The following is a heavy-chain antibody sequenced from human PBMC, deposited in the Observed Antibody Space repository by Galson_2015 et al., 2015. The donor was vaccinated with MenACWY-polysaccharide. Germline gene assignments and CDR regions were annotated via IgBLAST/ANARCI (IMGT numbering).Heavy chain of an antibody. CDR3: ARATYNGGWYPDYFDY. J-gene: IGHJ4*01. D-gene: IGHD6-19*01. CDR1: GFTFSTYW. Sequence: SLRLSCAASGFTFSTYWMSWVRQAPGKGLEWVANIKPDGSDKYYVDSVKGRFTISRDNAKNSLYLQMNGLRAEDTAIFFCARATYNGGWYPDYFDYWGHGALVTVSS. CDR2: IKPDGSDK. V-gene: IGHV3-7*01.